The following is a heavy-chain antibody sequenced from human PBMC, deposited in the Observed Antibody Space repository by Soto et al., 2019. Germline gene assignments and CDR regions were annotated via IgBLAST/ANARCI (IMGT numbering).Heavy chain of an antibody. CDR3: ARDQAAAGTFFAY. D-gene: IGHD6-13*01. J-gene: IGHJ4*01. Sequence: SETLSLTCTVSGGSISSYGYYWTWIRQHPGKGLEWIGYIYYSGTTYYNPSLKSRLTMSVDTSRNQFSLKLSSVTAADTAVYYCARDQAAAGTFFAYWGHGSLVTVSS. V-gene: IGHV4-31*03. CDR2: IYYSGTT. CDR1: GGSISSYGYY.